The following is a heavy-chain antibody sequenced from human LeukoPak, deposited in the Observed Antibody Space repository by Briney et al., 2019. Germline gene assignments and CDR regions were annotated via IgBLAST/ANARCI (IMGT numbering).Heavy chain of an antibody. J-gene: IGHJ6*02. CDR1: GYTFTSYD. CDR3: AAAGTGDYYYYYGMDV. D-gene: IGHD6-13*01. V-gene: IGHV1-8*01. Sequence: RASVTVSCKASGYTFTSYDINWVRQATGQGLEWMGWMNPNSGNTGYAQEFQGRVTMTRNTSISTAYMELSSLRSEDTAVYYCAAAGTGDYYYYYGMDVWGQGTTVTVSS. CDR2: MNPNSGNT.